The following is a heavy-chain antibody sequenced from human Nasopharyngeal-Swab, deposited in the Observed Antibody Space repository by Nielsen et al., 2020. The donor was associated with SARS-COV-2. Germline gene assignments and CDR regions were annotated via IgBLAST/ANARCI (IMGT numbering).Heavy chain of an antibody. CDR1: GFTFSSRP. CDR3: ADLDSQVPGY. Sequence: GRSLRLSCATSGFTFSSRPMFWVRQAPGKGLEWVSSLTSSGGTTYYADSVRGRFTISRDNSKNTVYLQMNSLRAEDTAVYCCADLDSQVPGYWGQGTLVTVSS. J-gene: IGHJ4*02. V-gene: IGHV3-23*01. CDR2: LTSSGGTT. D-gene: IGHD3-22*01.